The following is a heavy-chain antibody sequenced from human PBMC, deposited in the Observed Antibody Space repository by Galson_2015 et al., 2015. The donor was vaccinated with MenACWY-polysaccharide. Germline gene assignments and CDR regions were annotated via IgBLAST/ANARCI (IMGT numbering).Heavy chain of an antibody. D-gene: IGHD1-26*01. CDR3: TAIVGSSDKFDT. V-gene: IGHV3-15*01. CDR1: GFTFSNAW. CDR2: IKSNRDGGTT. J-gene: IGHJ3*02. Sequence: SLRLSCAASGFTFSNAWMSWVRQAPGKGLEWVGRIKSNRDGGTTDYAAPVKGRFAVSRDDPKNTLYLQMSSLKSEDTGVYFCTAIVGSSDKFDTWGQGTMVTVSS.